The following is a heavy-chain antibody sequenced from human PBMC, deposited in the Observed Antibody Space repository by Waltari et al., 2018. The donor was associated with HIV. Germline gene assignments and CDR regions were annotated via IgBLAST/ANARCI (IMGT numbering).Heavy chain of an antibody. D-gene: IGHD2-15*01. J-gene: IGHJ4*02. CDR3: ASARVGTAYFDY. V-gene: IGHV3-48*02. Sequence: VQLVESGGGLVQPGGSLRLSCAASGFTFSRNPMNWFRQAPGKGLEWLSTITSDSTTIHYADSVKGRFTISRDNAKNSVFLQMSSLRDEDTAVYYCASARVGTAYFDYWGQGTLVTVSS. CDR2: ITSDSTTI. CDR1: GFTFSRNP.